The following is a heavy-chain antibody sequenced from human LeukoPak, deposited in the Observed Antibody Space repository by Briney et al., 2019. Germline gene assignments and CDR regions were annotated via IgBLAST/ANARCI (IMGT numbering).Heavy chain of an antibody. D-gene: IGHD5-18*01. V-gene: IGHV3-21*01. CDR3: AGDGGQLWARYYYFDY. Sequence: PGGSLRLSCAASGFTFSSYSMNWVRQAPGKGLEWVSSISSSSSYIYYADSVKGRFTISRDNAKNSLYLQMNSLRAEDTAVYYCAGDGGQLWARYYYFDYWGQGTLVTVSS. CDR2: ISSSSSYI. J-gene: IGHJ4*02. CDR1: GFTFSSYS.